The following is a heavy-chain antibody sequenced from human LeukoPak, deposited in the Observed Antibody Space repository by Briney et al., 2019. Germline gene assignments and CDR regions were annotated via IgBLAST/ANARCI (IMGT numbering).Heavy chain of an antibody. Sequence: GRSLRLSCAASGFTFSGSWMTWVRQAPGKGLELVANIKQDGSEKYYVDSVKGRFTISRDNAKNSLYLQMNSLRAEDTAVYYCARDRRRYSGRSGDYFDYWGQGTLVTVSS. CDR1: GFTFSGSW. J-gene: IGHJ4*02. CDR2: IKQDGSEK. CDR3: ARDRRRYSGRSGDYFDY. D-gene: IGHD6-13*01. V-gene: IGHV3-7*01.